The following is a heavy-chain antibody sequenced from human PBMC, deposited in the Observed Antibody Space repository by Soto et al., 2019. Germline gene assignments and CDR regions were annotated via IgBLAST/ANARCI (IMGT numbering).Heavy chain of an antibody. V-gene: IGHV3-53*01. J-gene: IGHJ4*02. CDR1: GFTVSSNY. CDR3: ARSPYSGNYIDY. Sequence: GGSLRLSCAASGFTVSSNYMSWVRQAPGKGLEWVSVIYSGDSTYYADSVKGRFTISRDNSKNTLYLQMNSLRADDTAVYYCARSPYSGNYIDYWGQGTLVTVSS. D-gene: IGHD5-12*01. CDR2: IYSGDST.